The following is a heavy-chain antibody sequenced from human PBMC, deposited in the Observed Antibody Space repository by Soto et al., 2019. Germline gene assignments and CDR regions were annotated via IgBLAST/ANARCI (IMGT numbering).Heavy chain of an antibody. D-gene: IGHD3-10*01. Sequence: EVQLVESGGGLVQPGGYLRISCAASGLTFISYSMNWVRQAPGKGLEWVSYISSSSSTIYYADSEKGRFTISRDNAKNSLYLQMNSLRAEDTAVYYCARGESLLWFGELYYFDYWGQATLVTVSS. V-gene: IGHV3-48*01. J-gene: IGHJ4*02. CDR1: GLTFISYS. CDR3: ARGESLLWFGELYYFDY. CDR2: ISSSSSTI.